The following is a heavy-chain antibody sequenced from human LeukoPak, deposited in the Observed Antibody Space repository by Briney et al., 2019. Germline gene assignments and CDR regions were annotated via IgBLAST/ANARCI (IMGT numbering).Heavy chain of an antibody. D-gene: IGHD4-11*01. J-gene: IGHJ4*02. CDR2: ITNSGSTI. Sequence: GGSRRLSWAASGFTFSEYFMSWIRQAPGKGLEWVAYITNSGSTIYYADSVKGRFTISRDNAKNSLHLQMNSLRVDDTAVYYCARVSNSWSARWGQGTLVAVSS. CDR3: ARVSNSWSAR. V-gene: IGHV3-11*04. CDR1: GFTFSEYF.